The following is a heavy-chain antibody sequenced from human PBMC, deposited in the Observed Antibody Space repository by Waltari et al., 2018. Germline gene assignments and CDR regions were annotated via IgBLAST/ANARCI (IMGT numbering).Heavy chain of an antibody. J-gene: IGHJ4*02. V-gene: IGHV3-23*03. CDR3: AKGDGLWLIPHYFDY. CDR2: IYSGGST. CDR1: GFTFSSYA. Sequence: EVQLLESGGGLVQPGGSLRLSCAASGFTFSSYAMSWVRQAPGKGLEWVSVIYSGGSTYYAESVKGRFTISRDNSKNTLYLQMNSLRAEDTAVYYCAKGDGLWLIPHYFDYWGQGTLVTVSS. D-gene: IGHD5-18*01.